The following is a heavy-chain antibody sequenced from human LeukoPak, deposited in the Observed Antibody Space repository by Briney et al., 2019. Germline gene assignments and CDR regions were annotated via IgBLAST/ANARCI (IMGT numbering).Heavy chain of an antibody. CDR2: MNPKSGNT. D-gene: IGHD1-7*01. J-gene: IGHJ4*02. CDR3: TRGENWNSASIEY. CDR1: GYTFTSYD. Sequence: ASVKVSCKASGYTFTSYDINWVRQATGQGLEWMGWMNPKSGNTGYAHDFQGRVTITRNISINTAYMELSSLRSEDTAVYYCTRGENWNSASIEYWGQGTQVTVSS. V-gene: IGHV1-8*03.